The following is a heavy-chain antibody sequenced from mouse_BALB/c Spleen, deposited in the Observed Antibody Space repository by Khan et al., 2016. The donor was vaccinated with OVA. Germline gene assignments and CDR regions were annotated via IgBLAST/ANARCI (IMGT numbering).Heavy chain of an antibody. Sequence: QVQLQQSGPGLVAPSQSLSITCTVSGFSLTSNGVHWVRQPPGKGLEWLGVIWAGGSTNYNSALMSRVSISKDNSKSQVFLKMNSLQSDDTAMYYCARADGNNYWYFDVWGAGTTVTVSS. CDR1: GFSLTSNG. V-gene: IGHV2-9*02. CDR3: ARADGNNYWYFDV. J-gene: IGHJ1*01. CDR2: IWAGGST. D-gene: IGHD1-1*01.